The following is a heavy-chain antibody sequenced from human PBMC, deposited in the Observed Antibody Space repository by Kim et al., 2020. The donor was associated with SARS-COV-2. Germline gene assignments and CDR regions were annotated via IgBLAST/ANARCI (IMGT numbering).Heavy chain of an antibody. CDR2: IYSGGST. CDR3: AREKVEVVPAATGYYYYGMDV. V-gene: IGHV3-66*01. Sequence: GGSLRLSCAASGFTVSSNYMSWVRQAPGKGLEWVSVIYSGGSTYYADSVKGRFIISRDNSKNTLYLQMNSLRAEDTAVYYCAREKVEVVPAATGYYYYGMDVWGQGTTVTVSS. CDR1: GFTVSSNY. D-gene: IGHD2-2*01. J-gene: IGHJ6*02.